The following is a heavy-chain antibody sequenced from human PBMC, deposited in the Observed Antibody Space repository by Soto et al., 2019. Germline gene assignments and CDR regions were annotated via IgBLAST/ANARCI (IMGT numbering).Heavy chain of an antibody. V-gene: IGHV1-18*01. CDR1: GYTFTSYG. Sequence: ASVKVSCKASGYTFTSYGISWVRQAPGQGLEWMGWISAYNGNTNYAQKLQGRVTMTTDTSTSTAYMELRSPRSDDTAVYCCARDLDSSSSFDYWGQGTLVTVSS. CDR2: ISAYNGNT. D-gene: IGHD6-6*01. CDR3: ARDLDSSSSFDY. J-gene: IGHJ4*02.